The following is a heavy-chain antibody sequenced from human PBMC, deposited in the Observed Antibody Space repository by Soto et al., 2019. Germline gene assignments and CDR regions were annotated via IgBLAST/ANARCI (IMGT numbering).Heavy chain of an antibody. CDR1: GYTFTSYG. D-gene: IGHD6-13*01. Sequence: ASVKVSCKASGYTFTSYGISWVRQAPGQGLEWMGWISAYNGNTNYAQKLQGRVTMTTDTSTSTAYMELRSLRSDDTAVYYCATDRGYSSSWYDYYYGMDVWGQGTKGKVS. CDR3: ATDRGYSSSWYDYYYGMDV. CDR2: ISAYNGNT. J-gene: IGHJ6*02. V-gene: IGHV1-18*01.